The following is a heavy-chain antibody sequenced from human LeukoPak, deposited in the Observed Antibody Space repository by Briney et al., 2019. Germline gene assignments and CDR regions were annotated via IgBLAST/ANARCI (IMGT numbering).Heavy chain of an antibody. J-gene: IGHJ4*02. Sequence: GGSLRLSCAASGFTFSNYWMSWVRQAPGKGLEWVAVMSYDGSNKYYADSVKGRFIISRDNSKSTLYLQMNSLRAEDTAVYYCAKGPGLTFSCGHYVDYWGQGTLVTVSS. D-gene: IGHD2-21*01. V-gene: IGHV3-30*18. CDR1: GFTFSNYW. CDR3: AKGPGLTFSCGHYVDY. CDR2: MSYDGSNK.